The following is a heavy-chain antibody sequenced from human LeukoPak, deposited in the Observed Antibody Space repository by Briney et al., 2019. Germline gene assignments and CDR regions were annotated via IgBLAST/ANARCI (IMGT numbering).Heavy chain of an antibody. V-gene: IGHV3-23*01. CDR3: AKPLGPWLVTAAGLHY. D-gene: IGHD6-19*01. CDR1: GFTLSSYS. Sequence: PGGSLRLSCTASGFTLSSYSMNWVRQAPGKGLEWVSTLRNTGGTTYYADSVKGRLTIARETSKNTLYLQMNSLRAEDPAIYYCAKPLGPWLVTAAGLHYWGQGTPVSVSS. J-gene: IGHJ4*02. CDR2: LRNTGGTT.